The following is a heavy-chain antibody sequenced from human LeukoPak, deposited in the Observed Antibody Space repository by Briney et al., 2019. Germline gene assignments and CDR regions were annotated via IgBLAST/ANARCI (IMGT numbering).Heavy chain of an antibody. CDR2: IYYSGST. J-gene: IGHJ4*02. CDR1: GGSISSYY. CDR3: ARGGPTVTAYSSFDY. D-gene: IGHD2-21*02. V-gene: IGHV4-59*01. Sequence: SETLSLTCTVSGGSISSYYWYWIRQPPGKGLEWIGYIYYSGSTNYNPSLESRVTISVDMSKNQFSLKLSSVTAADTAVYYCARGGPTVTAYSSFDYWGPGTLVTVSS.